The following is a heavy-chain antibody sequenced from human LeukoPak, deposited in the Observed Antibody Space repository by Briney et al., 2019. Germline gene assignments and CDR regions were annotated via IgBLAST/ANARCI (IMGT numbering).Heavy chain of an antibody. CDR1: GYTFTGYY. CDR2: INPNSGDT. J-gene: IGHJ4*02. V-gene: IGHV1-2*02. Sequence: ASVKVSCKASGYTFTGYYMHWVRQAPGQGLEWMGWINPNSGDTNYAQKFQGRVTMTRDTSISTAYMELSRLRSDDTAVYYCAKSYDILTGYYIGYFDYWGQGTLVTVSS. CDR3: AKSYDILTGYYIGYFDY. D-gene: IGHD3-9*01.